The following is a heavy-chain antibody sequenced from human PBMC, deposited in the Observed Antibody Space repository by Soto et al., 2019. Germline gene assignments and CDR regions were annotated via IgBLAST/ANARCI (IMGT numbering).Heavy chain of an antibody. CDR2: IFWDDDK. CDR1: GFSLSTSGVG. D-gene: IGHD2-15*01. J-gene: IGHJ5*02. Sequence: QITLKESGPPLVKPTQSLTLTCTFTGFSLSTSGVGVGWIRQHQGKALEWLAFIFWDDDKRYSPSLKSRLTITKDTSKNQVVLIMTNVDPVDTATYYGAHSGYCRSYSCLHWFDPWCQGTMVTVSS. CDR3: AHSGYCRSYSCLHWFDP. V-gene: IGHV2-5*02.